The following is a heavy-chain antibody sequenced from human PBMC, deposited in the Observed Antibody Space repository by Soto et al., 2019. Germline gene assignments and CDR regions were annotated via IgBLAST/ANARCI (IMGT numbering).Heavy chain of an antibody. CDR2: INPDGSTT. V-gene: IGHV3-74*01. CDR3: ARVRVSGYEFGY. Sequence: EVQLVESGGGLVQPGGSLRLSCAASGFTFSSYWMHWVRQAPWKGLVWVSRINPDGSTTDYADSVKGRCTISRDNAKNTLYLQMNSLRAEDTAVYYCARVRVSGYEFGYWGQGTLVTVSS. J-gene: IGHJ4*02. D-gene: IGHD5-12*01. CDR1: GFTFSSYW.